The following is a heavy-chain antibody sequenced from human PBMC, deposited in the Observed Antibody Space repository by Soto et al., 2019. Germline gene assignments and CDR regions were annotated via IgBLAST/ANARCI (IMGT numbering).Heavy chain of an antibody. Sequence: GGPLTLSCRVSGFTCGSHAMSWVRQAPGKGLECVSGISGSGGTTFYADSVKGRFTISRDNSKKTLYLQMNSLRAEDTAVYYCAKTPYDFWSSGQYLFDHWGQGTLVTVSS. D-gene: IGHD3-3*01. CDR2: ISGSGGTT. V-gene: IGHV3-23*01. CDR3: AKTPYDFWSSGQYLFDH. CDR1: GFTCGSHA. J-gene: IGHJ4*02.